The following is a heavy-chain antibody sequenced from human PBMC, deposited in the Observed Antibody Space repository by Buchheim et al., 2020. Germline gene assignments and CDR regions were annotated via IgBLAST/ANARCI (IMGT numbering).Heavy chain of an antibody. CDR3: ARCLIAASDNYYGMDV. CDR1: GFTFNTYE. CDR2: ISPSARTT. Sequence: EVQLVESGGGLVQPGGSLRVSCAASGFTFNTYEMNWVRQAPGKGLEWVSYISPSARTTYYADSVKGRFTISRDNAKNSLYLQMNSLRAEDTAVYYCARCLIAASDNYYGMDVWGQGT. D-gene: IGHD6-25*01. J-gene: IGHJ6*02. V-gene: IGHV3-48*03.